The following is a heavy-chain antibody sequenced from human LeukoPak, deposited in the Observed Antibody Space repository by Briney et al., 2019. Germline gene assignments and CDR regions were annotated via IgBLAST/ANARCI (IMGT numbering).Heavy chain of an antibody. Sequence: SETLSLTCTVSGGSISSGGYYWSWIRQHPGKGLEWIGYIYYSGSTYYNPSLKSRVTISVDTSKNQFSLKLSSVTAADTAVYYCASARGAAGTFDYYYMDVWGKGTTVTVSS. D-gene: IGHD6-13*01. CDR1: GGSISSGGYY. V-gene: IGHV4-31*03. CDR3: ASARGAAGTFDYYYMDV. J-gene: IGHJ6*03. CDR2: IYYSGST.